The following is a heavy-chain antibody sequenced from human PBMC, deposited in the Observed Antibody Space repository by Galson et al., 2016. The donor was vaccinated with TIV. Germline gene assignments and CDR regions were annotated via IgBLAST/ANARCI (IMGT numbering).Heavy chain of an antibody. CDR2: IKSKSDGGTI. D-gene: IGHD3-22*01. J-gene: IGHJ4*02. V-gene: IGHV3-15*01. CDR3: TREGSSGYDLQQFDY. CDR1: GFSFSNAW. Sequence: SLRLSCAASGFSFSNAWMNWVRQAPGKGLEWVGRIKSKSDGGTIDYAAPVKDGFTISRDDSENTLYLQMNSLISEDTAVYYCTREGSSGYDLQQFDYWGQGTLVTVSS.